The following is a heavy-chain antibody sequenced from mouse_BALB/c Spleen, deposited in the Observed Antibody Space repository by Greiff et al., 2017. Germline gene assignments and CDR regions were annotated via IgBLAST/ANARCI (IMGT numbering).Heavy chain of an antibody. CDR2: INPSNGRT. V-gene: IGHV1S81*02. CDR1: GYTFTSYW. Sequence: VQLQQPGAELVKPGASVKLSCKASGYTFTSYWMHWVKQRPGQGLEWIGEINPSNGRTNYNEKFKSKATLTVDKSSSTAYMQLSSLTSEDSAVYYWARGGGYDSFAYWGQGTLVTVSA. CDR3: ARGGGYDSFAY. J-gene: IGHJ3*01. D-gene: IGHD2-2*01.